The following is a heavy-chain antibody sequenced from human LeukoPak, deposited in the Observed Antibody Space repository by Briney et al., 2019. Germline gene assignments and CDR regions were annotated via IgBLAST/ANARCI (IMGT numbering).Heavy chain of an antibody. CDR3: ARVKDMYSSSWGNWFDP. V-gene: IGHV4-59*01. D-gene: IGHD6-13*01. Sequence: SETLSLTCTVSGGSISSYYWSWIRQPPGKGLEWIGYIYYSGSINYNPSLKSRVTISVDTSKNQFSLKLSSMTAADTAVYYCARVKDMYSSSWGNWFDPWGQGTLVTVSS. CDR1: GGSISSYY. J-gene: IGHJ5*02. CDR2: IYYSGSI.